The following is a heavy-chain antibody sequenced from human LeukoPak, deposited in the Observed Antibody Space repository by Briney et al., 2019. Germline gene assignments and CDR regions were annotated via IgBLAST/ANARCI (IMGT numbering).Heavy chain of an antibody. D-gene: IGHD3-22*01. CDR3: ARGSYGSSDYEYFQH. J-gene: IGHJ1*01. V-gene: IGHV1-2*02. CDR1: GYTFTGYY. CDR2: INPNSGGT. Sequence: ASVKVSCKASGYTFTGYYMHWVRQAPGQGLEWMGWINPNSGGTNYAQKFQGRVTMTRDTSISTAYMELSRLRSDDTAVYFCARGSYGSSDYEYFQHWGQGTLVTVSS.